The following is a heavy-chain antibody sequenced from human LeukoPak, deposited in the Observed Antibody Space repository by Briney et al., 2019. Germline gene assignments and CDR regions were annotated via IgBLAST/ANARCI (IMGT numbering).Heavy chain of an antibody. D-gene: IGHD2-2*01. CDR2: ISAYNGNT. J-gene: IGHJ4*02. CDR1: GYTFTSYG. Sequence: ASVKVSCKASGYTFTSYGISWVRQAPGQGLEWMGWISAYNGNTNYAQKLQGRVTMTTDTSTSTAYMELRSLRSDDTAVYYCARDATYCSSTSCLHFDYWGQGTLVTVSS. V-gene: IGHV1-18*01. CDR3: ARDATYCSSTSCLHFDY.